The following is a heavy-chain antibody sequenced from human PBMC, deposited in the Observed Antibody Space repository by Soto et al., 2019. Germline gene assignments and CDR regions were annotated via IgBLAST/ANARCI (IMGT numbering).Heavy chain of an antibody. D-gene: IGHD1-1*01. J-gene: IGHJ6*03. V-gene: IGHV3-30*18. CDR3: AKDTGNSDYYYYYMDV. Sequence: QVQLVESGGGVVQPGRSLRLSCAASGFTFSSYGMHWVRQAPGKGLEWVAVISYDGSNKYYADSVKGRFTISRDNSKNTQYLQMNSLSAEDTAVYYCAKDTGNSDYYYYYMDVWGKGTTVTVSS. CDR2: ISYDGSNK. CDR1: GFTFSSYG.